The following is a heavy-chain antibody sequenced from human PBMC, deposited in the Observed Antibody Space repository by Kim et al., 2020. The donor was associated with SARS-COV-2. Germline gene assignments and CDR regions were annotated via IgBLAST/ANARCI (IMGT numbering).Heavy chain of an antibody. D-gene: IGHD6-13*01. CDR3: ASQYSSNWGNFDY. Sequence: GGSLRLSCAASGFTFSSYSMNWVRQAPGKGLEWVSSISSSSSYIYYADSVKGRFTISRDNAKNSLYLQMNSLRAEDTAVYYCASQYSSNWGNFDYCGQGTLVTVSS. CDR2: ISSSSSYI. J-gene: IGHJ4*02. V-gene: IGHV3-21*01. CDR1: GFTFSSYS.